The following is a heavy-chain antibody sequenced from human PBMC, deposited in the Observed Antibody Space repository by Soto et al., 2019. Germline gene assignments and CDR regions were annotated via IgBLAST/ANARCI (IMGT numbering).Heavy chain of an antibody. D-gene: IGHD1-26*01. Sequence: ASVKVSCKASGYTFSHYGIGWVRQAPGQGLEWMGWISAYNGNRHFAEGLRGRITMTTSTTTSTADMELRSLSSDDTAVYYCARGGQECSNSGCGYIYYGMDVWGQGTTVTVSS. CDR2: ISAYNGNR. CDR3: ARGGQECSNSGCGYIYYGMDV. V-gene: IGHV1-18*01. J-gene: IGHJ6*02. CDR1: GYTFSHYG.